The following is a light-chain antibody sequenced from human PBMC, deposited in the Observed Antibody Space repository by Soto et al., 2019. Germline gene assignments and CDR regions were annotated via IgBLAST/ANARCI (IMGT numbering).Light chain of an antibody. CDR2: GAS. V-gene: IGKV3-20*01. CDR3: QQYGSSPLT. J-gene: IGKJ4*02. Sequence: EIVLTQSPGTLSLSPGERATLSCRASQSVSSSFLAWYQQKPGQAPRLLIYGASSRATGIQDRFSGSGSGTDFPLTISRLEPEDVAVYYCQQYGSSPLTFGGGTKVEIK. CDR1: QSVSSSF.